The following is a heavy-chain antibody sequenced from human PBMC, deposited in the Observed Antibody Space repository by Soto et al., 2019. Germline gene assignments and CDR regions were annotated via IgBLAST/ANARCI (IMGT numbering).Heavy chain of an antibody. Sequence: ASVKVSCKASGYTFIRYGISWVRQAPGLGLEWMGWISGYNGNTNYAQKLQGRVTMTTDRYTSTAYMELRSLRSDDTAVYYCARDSSEQLWLYPPNEVAFAYWGQGTLVTVSS. V-gene: IGHV1-18*01. CDR3: ARDSSEQLWLYPPNEVAFAY. J-gene: IGHJ4*02. CDR1: GYTFIRYG. CDR2: ISGYNGNT. D-gene: IGHD5-18*01.